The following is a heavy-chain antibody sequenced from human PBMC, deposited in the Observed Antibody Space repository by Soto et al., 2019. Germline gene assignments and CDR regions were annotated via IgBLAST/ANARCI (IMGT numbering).Heavy chain of an antibody. CDR3: AGMGVKGSNSAYYYYGMDV. CDR1: RGAFSGYA. J-gene: IGHJ6*02. CDR2: IIPIFGTA. V-gene: IGHV1-69*13. Sequence: SVKVSCKDSRGAFSGYAISWVRQAPGQGLEWMGGIIPIFGTANYAQKFQGRVTITADESTSTAYMELSSLRSEDTAVYYCAGMGVKGSNSAYYYYGMDVWGQGTTVTGSS. D-gene: IGHD6-6*01.